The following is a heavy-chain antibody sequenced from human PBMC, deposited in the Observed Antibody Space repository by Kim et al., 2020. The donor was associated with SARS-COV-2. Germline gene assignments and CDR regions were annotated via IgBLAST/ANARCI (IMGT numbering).Heavy chain of an antibody. CDR3: VSLHSYYYYGIDV. Sequence: YAAPVKGRVTISREDSTNTLYLQMHSLKTEDTAVYYCVSLHSYYYYGIDVWGQGTTVTVSS. J-gene: IGHJ6*02. D-gene: IGHD4-4*01. V-gene: IGHV3-15*01.